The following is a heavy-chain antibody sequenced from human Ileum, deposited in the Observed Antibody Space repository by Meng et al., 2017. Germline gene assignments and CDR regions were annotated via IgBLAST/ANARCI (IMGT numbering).Heavy chain of an antibody. CDR1: GDSISSGNYY. CDR3: ARTYNFWSGYYEWFDP. V-gene: IGHV4-31*03. D-gene: IGHD3-3*01. Sequence: QVQLQESGPGLVKPSQTLSRTCTVSGDSISSGNYYWSWIRQHPGKGLEWIGYIYYSGTTYYNPSLKSRVTISVDTSKSQFSLNLSSVTAADTAVYYCARTYNFWSGYYEWFDPWGQGTLVTVSS. CDR2: IYYSGTT. J-gene: IGHJ5*02.